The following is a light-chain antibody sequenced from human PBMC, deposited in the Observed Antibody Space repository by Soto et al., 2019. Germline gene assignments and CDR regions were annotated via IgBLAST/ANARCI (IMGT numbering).Light chain of an antibody. CDR3: QQYGSLYT. V-gene: IGKV3-20*01. CDR2: GAS. CDR1: QSVTKNY. Sequence: EIVLTQSPGTLSLPPGDRATLSCRASQSVTKNYVAWFQQKPGQAPRLLIYGASSRATGITDRFSGSGSGTDFTLTISRLEPEDFAVYYCQQYGSLYTFGQGTKLEI. J-gene: IGKJ2*01.